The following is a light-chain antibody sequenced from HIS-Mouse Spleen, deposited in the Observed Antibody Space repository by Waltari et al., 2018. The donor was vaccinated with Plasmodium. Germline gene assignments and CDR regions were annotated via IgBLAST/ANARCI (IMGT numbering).Light chain of an antibody. V-gene: IGKV1D-8*02. Sequence: AIWMTQSPSLLPASTGERVPISCRMSQSISSYLAWYQQKPGKAPKLLLYAASTLQSGVPSRFSGSGSGTDFTLTISCLQSEDFATYYCQHYYSFPLTFGPGTKVDIK. CDR3: QHYYSFPLT. CDR2: AAS. J-gene: IGKJ3*01. CDR1: QSISSY.